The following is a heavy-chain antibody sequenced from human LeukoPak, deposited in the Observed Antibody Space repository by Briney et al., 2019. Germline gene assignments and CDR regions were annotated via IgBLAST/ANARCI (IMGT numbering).Heavy chain of an antibody. CDR2: IYYSGST. J-gene: IGHJ5*02. CDR1: GGSISSSSYY. D-gene: IGHD2-2*01. V-gene: IGHV4-39*01. Sequence: SETLSLTCTVSGGSISSSSYYWGWIRQPPGKGLEWIGSIYYSGSTYYNPSLKSRVTISVDTSKNQFSLKLSSVTAADTAVYYCARDRENIVVVPAAPGVWFDPWGQGTLVTVSS. CDR3: ARDRENIVVVPAAPGVWFDP.